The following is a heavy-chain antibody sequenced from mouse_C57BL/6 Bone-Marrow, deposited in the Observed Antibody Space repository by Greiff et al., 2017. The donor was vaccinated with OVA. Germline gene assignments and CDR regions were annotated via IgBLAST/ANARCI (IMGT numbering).Heavy chain of an antibody. J-gene: IGHJ4*01. V-gene: IGHV1-50*01. CDR3: LLYAMDY. Sequence: VQLQQPGAELVKPGASVKLSCKASGYTFTSYWMQWVKQRPGQGLEWIGEIDPSDSYTNSNQKFKGKATLTVDTSSSTAYMQLSSLTSEDSAVYYCLLYAMDYWGQGTSVTVSS. CDR1: GYTFTSYW. D-gene: IGHD1-1*01. CDR2: IDPSDSYT.